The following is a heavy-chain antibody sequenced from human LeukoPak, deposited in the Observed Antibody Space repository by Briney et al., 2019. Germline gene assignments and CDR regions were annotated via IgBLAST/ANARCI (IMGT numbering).Heavy chain of an antibody. J-gene: IGHJ4*02. Sequence: PGGSLRLSCAASGFTFSSYAMSWVRQAPGKGLEWVSAISGSGGSTYYADSVKGRFTISRDNSKNTLYLQMNSLRAEDTAVYYCARVLWFGELSATPFDYWGQGTLVTVSS. CDR3: ARVLWFGELSATPFDY. V-gene: IGHV3-23*01. D-gene: IGHD3-10*01. CDR2: ISGSGGST. CDR1: GFTFSSYA.